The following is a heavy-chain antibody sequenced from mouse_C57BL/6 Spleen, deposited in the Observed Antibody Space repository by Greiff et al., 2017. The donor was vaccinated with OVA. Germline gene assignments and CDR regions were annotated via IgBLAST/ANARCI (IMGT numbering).Heavy chain of an antibody. CDR2: INPNYGTT. CDR3: ARFENYGSSPGDAMDY. V-gene: IGHV1-39*01. CDR1: GYSFTDYN. D-gene: IGHD1-1*01. J-gene: IGHJ4*01. Sequence: EVQLQESGPELVKPGASVKISCKASGYSFTDYNMNWVKQSNGKSLEWIGVINPNYGTTSYNQKFKGKATLTVDQSSSTAYMQLNSLTSEDSAVYYCARFENYGSSPGDAMDYWGQGTSVTVSS.